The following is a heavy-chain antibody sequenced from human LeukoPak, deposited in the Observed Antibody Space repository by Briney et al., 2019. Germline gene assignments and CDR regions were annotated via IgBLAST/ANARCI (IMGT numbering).Heavy chain of an antibody. D-gene: IGHD6-19*01. J-gene: IGHJ4*02. CDR2: ITPMMGIA. V-gene: IGHV1-69*02. CDR1: GGTLRRHT. Sequence: WASVKVSCKASGGTLRRHTITWVRQAPGQGLEWMGRITPMMGIANYAQKFQGRVTITADTSTDTAYMDLISLRSEDTAVYYCASRSHKTIVGADTREVGDYWGQGTLVTVSS. CDR3: ASRSHKTIVGADTREVGDY.